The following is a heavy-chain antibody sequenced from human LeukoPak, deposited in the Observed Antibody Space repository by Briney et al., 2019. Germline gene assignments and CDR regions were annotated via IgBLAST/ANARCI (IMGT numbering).Heavy chain of an antibody. J-gene: IGHJ4*02. CDR3: AKDQGYDILTGYYKRALGFDY. D-gene: IGHD3-9*01. V-gene: IGHV3-23*01. Sequence: GGSLRLSCAASGFTFSSYAMSWVRQAPGKGLEWVSAISGSGGSTYYADSVKGGFTISRDNSKNPLYLQMNSLRAEDTAVYYGAKDQGYDILTGYYKRALGFDYWGQGTLVTVSS. CDR2: ISGSGGST. CDR1: GFTFSSYA.